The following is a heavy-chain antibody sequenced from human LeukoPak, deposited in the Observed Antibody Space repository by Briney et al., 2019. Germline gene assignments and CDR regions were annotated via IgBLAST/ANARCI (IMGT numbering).Heavy chain of an antibody. CDR1: GFTFSRYN. V-gene: IGHV3-21*01. CDR3: ARDRDHGYSFGTGYFDP. CDR2: ISSGSSSI. Sequence: GGSLRLSCAASGFTFSRYNMKWVRQAPGKGLEWVSSISSGSSSIYYADSVKGRFTISRDNAENSLYLQMNSLRAEDTAVYYCARDRDHGYSFGTGYFDPWGQGTLVTVSS. D-gene: IGHD5-18*01. J-gene: IGHJ5*02.